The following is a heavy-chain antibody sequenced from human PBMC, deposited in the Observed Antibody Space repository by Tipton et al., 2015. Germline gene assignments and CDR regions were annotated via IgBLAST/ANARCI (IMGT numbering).Heavy chain of an antibody. CDR2: ISHSGNT. J-gene: IGHJ4*02. CDR1: DYSISRGYY. CDR3: ACQDYDSLTRDYQTVDY. Sequence: TLSLTCAVSDYSISRGYYWGWIRQPPGKGLEWIGSISHSGNTYYNPSLKSRVTMSRDTSKNQFSLKLTSVTAADTAVYYCACQDYDSLTRDYQTVDYWGQGTLVTVSS. D-gene: IGHD3-9*01. V-gene: IGHV4-38-2*01.